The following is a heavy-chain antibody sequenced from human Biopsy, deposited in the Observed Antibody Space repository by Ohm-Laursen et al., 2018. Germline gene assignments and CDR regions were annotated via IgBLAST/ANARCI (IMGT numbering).Heavy chain of an antibody. CDR2: ISDTGTT. J-gene: IGHJ3*01. Sequence: SDTLSLTCTVSGGSISSGGSYWSWIRQRPGKGLEWIGYISDTGTTNYNPSLRGRVAMSVDTSKNQFSLQLTSVTAADTAMFFCARLFRLDDYWNDDPPDGFDVWGQGTMVTVSS. CDR1: GGSISSGGSY. D-gene: IGHD3-3*01. CDR3: ARLFRLDDYWNDDPPDGFDV. V-gene: IGHV4-61*08.